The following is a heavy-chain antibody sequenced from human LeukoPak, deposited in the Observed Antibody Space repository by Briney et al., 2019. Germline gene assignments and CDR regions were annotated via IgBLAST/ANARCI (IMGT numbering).Heavy chain of an antibody. Sequence: PGGSLRLSCAASGFTFSAYSMNWVRQAPGKGLEWVSYISSGSRTIYYADSVKGRFTISRDNAKNSLYLQMNSLRAEDTAVYYCARDAMVRGVIIHFDYWGQGTLVTVSS. V-gene: IGHV3-48*04. CDR1: GFTFSAYS. D-gene: IGHD3-10*01. CDR3: ARDAMVRGVIIHFDY. CDR2: ISSGSRTI. J-gene: IGHJ4*02.